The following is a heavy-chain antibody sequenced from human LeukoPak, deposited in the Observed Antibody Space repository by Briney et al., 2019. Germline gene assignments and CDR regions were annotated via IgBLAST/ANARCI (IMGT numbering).Heavy chain of an antibody. V-gene: IGHV1-18*01. CDR1: GDTFTNYG. D-gene: IGHD3-16*01. J-gene: IGHJ3*01. CDR3: AIGQGVITWGGADVYDV. Sequence: GASVRVSCKASGDTFTNYGINWVRQAPGQRPEWMGWFSTYNGDTKYAQKLKGGLTLTADTLKTTAYMELRTLISDDTATYYCAIGQGVITWGGADVYDVWGQGTTVIVSS. CDR2: FSTYNGDT.